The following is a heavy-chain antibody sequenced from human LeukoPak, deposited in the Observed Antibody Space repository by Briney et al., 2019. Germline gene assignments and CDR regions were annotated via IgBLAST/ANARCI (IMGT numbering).Heavy chain of an antibody. Sequence: GGSLRLSCAASGFTFSSYGMHWVRQAPGKGLEWVAVIWYDGSNKYYADSVKGRFTISRDNSKNTLYLQMNGLRAEDTAVYYCAKGYSSGYLLDYWGQGTLVTVSS. CDR2: IWYDGSNK. CDR3: AKGYSSGYLLDY. J-gene: IGHJ4*02. CDR1: GFTFSSYG. V-gene: IGHV3-33*06. D-gene: IGHD3-22*01.